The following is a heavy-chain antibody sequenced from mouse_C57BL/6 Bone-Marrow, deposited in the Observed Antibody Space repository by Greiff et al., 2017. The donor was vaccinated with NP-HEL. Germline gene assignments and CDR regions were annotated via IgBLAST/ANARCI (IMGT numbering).Heavy chain of an antibody. D-gene: IGHD2-5*01. CDR2: FHPYNDDT. CDR3: ARGSNYLYYFDY. CDR1: GYTFTTYP. V-gene: IGHV1-47*01. Sequence: VKLQESGAELVKPGASVKMSCKASGYTFTTYPIEWMKQNHGKSLEWIGNFHPYNDDTKYNEKFKGKATLTVEKSSSTVYLELSRLTSDDSAVYYCARGSNYLYYFDYWGQGTTLTVSS. J-gene: IGHJ2*01.